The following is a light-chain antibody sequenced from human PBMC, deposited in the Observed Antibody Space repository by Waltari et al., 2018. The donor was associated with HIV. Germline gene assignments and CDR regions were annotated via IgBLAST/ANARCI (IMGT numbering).Light chain of an antibody. V-gene: IGKV3-20*01. CDR2: DTY. J-gene: IGKJ5*01. CDR1: QSVPGTH. CDR3: QQYGTSVT. Sequence: EIVLTQSPGTLSLSSGERVTLSCMASQSVPGTHLAWYQQRTGQAPRLLIYDTYRRATGIPDRFSGSGSGTDFTLTIGSLEPEDFAVYYCQQYGTSVTFGQGTRLEIK.